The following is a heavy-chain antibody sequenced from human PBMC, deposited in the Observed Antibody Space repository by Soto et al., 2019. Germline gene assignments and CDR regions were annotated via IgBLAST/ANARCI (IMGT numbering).Heavy chain of an antibody. D-gene: IGHD1-26*01. CDR2: ISYDGSNK. J-gene: IGHJ4*02. Sequence: QVQLVESGGGVVQPGRSLRLSCVVSGLTFRSYAMHWVRQAPGKGLEWVAAISYDGSNKYYADSVKGRFTISRDNSKNTLYLEMNSLRDEDTAVYYCARDPTGWELRFDYWGQGTLVTVSS. CDR3: ARDPTGWELRFDY. CDR1: GLTFRSYA. V-gene: IGHV3-30-3*01.